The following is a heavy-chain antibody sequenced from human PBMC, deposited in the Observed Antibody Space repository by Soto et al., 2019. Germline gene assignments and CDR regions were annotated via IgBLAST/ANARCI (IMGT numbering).Heavy chain of an antibody. V-gene: IGHV3-23*01. J-gene: IGHJ4*02. D-gene: IGHD6-25*01. CDR2: ISGCAAVT. CDR1: GFAFGGYA. CDR3: AKVAEDRIAAAIFDS. Sequence: EVQLLESGGGLIHPGGSLRLSCVASGFAFGGYAMNCVRQTPGKGLEWVSAISGCAAVTAYADSVRGRFSISRDNSNNTLYLQLNNLRVDDTAVYFCAKVAEDRIAAAIFDSWGQGTLVTVSS.